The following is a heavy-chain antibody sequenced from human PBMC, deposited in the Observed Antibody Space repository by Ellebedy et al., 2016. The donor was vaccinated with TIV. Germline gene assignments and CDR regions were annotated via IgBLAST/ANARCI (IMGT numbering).Heavy chain of an antibody. V-gene: IGHV1-69*13. CDR3: ARGLWFGDQIYYFDY. J-gene: IGHJ4*02. D-gene: IGHD3-10*01. CDR2: LIPAFRRA. Sequence: AASVKVSCKASGGTLSIYTLSWVRQAPGQGLEWMGGLIPAFRRADYAQKFQGRVTITADESTKTADMELTSLTSEDTAMYFCARGLWFGDQIYYFDYWGQGTLVTVSS. CDR1: GGTLSIYT.